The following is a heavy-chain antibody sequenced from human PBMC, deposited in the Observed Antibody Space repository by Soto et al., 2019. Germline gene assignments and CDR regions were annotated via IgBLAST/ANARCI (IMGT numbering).Heavy chain of an antibody. J-gene: IGHJ4*02. CDR3: ASQYYDSSGYYPL. D-gene: IGHD3-22*01. CDR2: IYYSGST. V-gene: IGHV4-59*01. Sequence: SETLSLTCTVSGGSISSYYWSWIRQPPGKGLEWIGYIYYSGSTNYNPSLKSRVTISVDTSKNQFSLKLSSVTAADTAVYYCASQYYDSSGYYPLWGQGALVTVSS. CDR1: GGSISSYY.